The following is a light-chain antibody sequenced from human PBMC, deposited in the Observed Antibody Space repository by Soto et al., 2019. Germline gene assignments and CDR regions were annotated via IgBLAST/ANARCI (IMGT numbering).Light chain of an antibody. J-gene: IGKJ5*01. CDR3: QQYNNWPPIT. CDR1: QSVNIN. V-gene: IGKV3-15*01. Sequence: EIVLTQSPATLSVSPGERATLSCRASQSVNINLAWYQQKPGQAPRLLIYGASTRATGIPARFSGSGSRTAFTLTISSLQSEDFAVYYCQQYNNWPPITFGQGTRLEIK. CDR2: GAS.